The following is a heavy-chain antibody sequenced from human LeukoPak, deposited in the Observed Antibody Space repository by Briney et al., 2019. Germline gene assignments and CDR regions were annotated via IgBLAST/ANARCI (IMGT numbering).Heavy chain of an antibody. V-gene: IGHV3-13*01. J-gene: IGHJ3*02. CDR3: VREARYNSAWFDVFHM. D-gene: IGHD6-19*01. CDR1: GFTFSNYD. Sequence: GGSLRLSCAASGFTFSNYDMHWVRQVSGKGLEWISGIGTVGDTYYPESVKGRFTISRENARNSLYLQMNNLRAEDTAVYYCVREARYNSAWFDVFHMWGHGTMVTVSS. CDR2: IGTVGDT.